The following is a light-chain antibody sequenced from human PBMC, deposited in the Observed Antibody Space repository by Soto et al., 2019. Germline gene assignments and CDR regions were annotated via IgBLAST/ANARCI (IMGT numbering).Light chain of an antibody. Sequence: EIVLTQSPGTLSLSPGERATLSCRASQSIRSNYLAWYQQKPGQAPRLLIYAASNRATGIPDRFSGSGSGTDFTLTISRLEPEDFAVNYCQQYGRLYTFGQGTKLEIK. J-gene: IGKJ2*01. V-gene: IGKV3-20*01. CDR2: AAS. CDR1: QSIRSNY. CDR3: QQYGRLYT.